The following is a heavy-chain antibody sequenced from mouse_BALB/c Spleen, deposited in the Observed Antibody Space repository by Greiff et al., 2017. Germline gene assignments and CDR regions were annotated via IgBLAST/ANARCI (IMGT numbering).Heavy chain of an antibody. J-gene: IGHJ4*01. Sequence: VQLQQSGTVLARPGASVKMSCKASGYTFTSYWMHWVKQRPGQGLEWIGAIYPGNSDTSYNQKFKGKAKLIAVTSTSTAYMELSSLTNEYSAVYYCTNVYYGNYVDAMDYWGQGTSVIVSS. D-gene: IGHD2-1*01. CDR2: IYPGNSDT. CDR1: GYTFTSYW. V-gene: IGHV1-5*01. CDR3: TNVYYGNYVDAMDY.